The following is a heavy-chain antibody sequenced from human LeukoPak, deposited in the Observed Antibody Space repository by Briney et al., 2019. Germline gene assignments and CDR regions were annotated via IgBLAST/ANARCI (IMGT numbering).Heavy chain of an antibody. V-gene: IGHV3-23*01. J-gene: IGHJ4*02. CDR1: GFTFSSSA. CDR3: AKERRRVDTSMIRSYFFDS. CDR2: ITGDGVTT. Sequence: TGGSLRLSCAASGFTFSSSAMRWVRQTPSKGLEWLSSITGDGVTTYYADSVKGRFTISRDNSKNILFLQMNSLRAEDSASYFCAKERRRVDTSMIRSYFFDSWGQGTPVTVSS. D-gene: IGHD3-16*01.